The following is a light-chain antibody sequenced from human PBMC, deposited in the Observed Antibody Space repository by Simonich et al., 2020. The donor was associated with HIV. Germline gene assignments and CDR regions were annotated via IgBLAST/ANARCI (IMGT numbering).Light chain of an antibody. Sequence: DIVMTQSPATLSVSPGEGVTLSCRASQSVSSILSWYQQKPGQAPRLLIYGASTRATGIPARFSGSGSGTEFTLTISSMQSEDFAVYYCQQYKSWPYTFGQGTKLEIK. CDR3: QQYKSWPYT. CDR2: GAS. V-gene: IGKV3-15*01. CDR1: QSVSSI. J-gene: IGKJ2*01.